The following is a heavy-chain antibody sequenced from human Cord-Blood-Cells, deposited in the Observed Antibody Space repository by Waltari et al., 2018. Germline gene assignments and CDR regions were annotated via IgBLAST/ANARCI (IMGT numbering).Heavy chain of an antibody. CDR1: GFTFIRYW. CDR2: IKQDGSEK. J-gene: IGHJ4*02. CDR3: ARDRGLDY. D-gene: IGHD2-15*01. Sequence: EVQLVESGGGLVQPGGSLRLSCAASGFTFIRYWMSWVRQAPGKGLEWVANIKQDGSEKYYVDSVKGRFTISRDNAKNSLYLQMNSLRAEDTAVYYCARDRGLDYWGQGTLVTVSS. V-gene: IGHV3-7*01.